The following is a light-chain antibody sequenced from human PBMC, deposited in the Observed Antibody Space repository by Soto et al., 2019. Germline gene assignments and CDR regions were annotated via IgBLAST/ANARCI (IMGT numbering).Light chain of an antibody. CDR2: KAC. Sequence: DNKLTHSHSTLCGPVGDRCTIXYQARQRTSGWLAWYKQNPGKAPKLLIHKACSLESGVPSRFSGSGSEIEFTLTISSLQPDDFTTYYCQQYNSYSPWTFGPGTKV. V-gene: IGKV1-5*03. J-gene: IGKJ1*01. CDR3: QQYNSYSPWT. CDR1: QRTSGW.